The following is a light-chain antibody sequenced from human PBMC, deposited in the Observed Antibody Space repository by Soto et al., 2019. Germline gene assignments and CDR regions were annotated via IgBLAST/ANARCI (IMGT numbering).Light chain of an antibody. CDR2: DVS. CDR1: SSDVGAYDY. CDR3: TSYTGSNSLYV. Sequence: QSALTQPPSVSGSPGQSITISCTGTSSDVGAYDYVSWYQQHPGEAPKLIIYDVSNRPSGVSNRFSGSKSGNTASLTISGLQAEDEADYYCTSYTGSNSLYVFGTGTKLTVL. V-gene: IGLV2-14*03. J-gene: IGLJ1*01.